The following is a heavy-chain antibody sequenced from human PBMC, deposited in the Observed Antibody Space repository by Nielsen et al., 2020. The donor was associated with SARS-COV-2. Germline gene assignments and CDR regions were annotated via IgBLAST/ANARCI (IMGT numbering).Heavy chain of an antibody. CDR2: INHSGST. Sequence: SETLSLTCAVYGGSFSGYYWSWIRQPPGKGLEWIGEINHSGSTNYNPSLKSRVTMSVDTSNNQFSLKLSSVIAADTAVYYCARGMLDYRGFYYYYMDVWGKGTTVTVSS. V-gene: IGHV4-34*01. CDR3: ARGMLDYRGFYYYYMDV. D-gene: IGHD3-16*02. CDR1: GGSFSGYY. J-gene: IGHJ6*03.